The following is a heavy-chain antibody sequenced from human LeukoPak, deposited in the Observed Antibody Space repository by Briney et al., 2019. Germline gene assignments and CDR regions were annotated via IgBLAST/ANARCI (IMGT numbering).Heavy chain of an antibody. V-gene: IGHV3-15*01. CDR1: GFTFSNAW. CDR2: IKSKTDGGTT. Sequence: GGSLRLSCAASGFTFSNAWMSWVRQAPGKGLEWVGRIKSKTDGGTTDYAAPVKGRFTISRDDSKNTLYLQMNSLKTEDTAVYYCTTVYSSGWDAFDIWGQGTMVTVSS. D-gene: IGHD6-19*01. CDR3: TTVYSSGWDAFDI. J-gene: IGHJ3*02.